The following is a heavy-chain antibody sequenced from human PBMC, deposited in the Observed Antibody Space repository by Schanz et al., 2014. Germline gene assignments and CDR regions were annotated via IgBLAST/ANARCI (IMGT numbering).Heavy chain of an antibody. Sequence: QDQLLQSGAAVKKPGSSVRVSCKASGGTLDTYKIAWVRQVPGQGLEWMGRIFPFLAVSNYAQDFQGRVTFTADRDTSTVHMDLRSLRSEDTGLYYCARAGRGYAYPLNSYPMDVWGQGNTVIVSS. J-gene: IGHJ6*02. CDR2: IFPFLAVS. V-gene: IGHV1-69*02. CDR3: ARAGRGYAYPLNSYPMDV. CDR1: GGTLDTYK. D-gene: IGHD3-16*01.